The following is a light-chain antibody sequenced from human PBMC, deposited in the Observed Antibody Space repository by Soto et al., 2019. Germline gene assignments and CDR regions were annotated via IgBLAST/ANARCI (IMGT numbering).Light chain of an antibody. CDR3: QQSFSTPYT. CDR1: QSIGTY. V-gene: IGKV1-39*01. CDR2: ASS. Sequence: DIQMTQSPSSLSASVGDRVTVICRASQSIGTYLNWYRQKAGKDPELLISASSTLQSGVPSRFSGSGSGTDFTLTISTLQPEDFATYYCQQSFSTPYTFGRGTKLEIK. J-gene: IGKJ2*01.